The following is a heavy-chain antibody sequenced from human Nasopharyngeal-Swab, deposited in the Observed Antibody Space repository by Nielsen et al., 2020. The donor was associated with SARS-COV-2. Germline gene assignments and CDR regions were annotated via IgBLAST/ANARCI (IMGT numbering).Heavy chain of an antibody. CDR2: INSDGSST. Sequence: GESLKISCSSSGFTFSSYLMHWVRQAPGKGLVWVSRINSDGSSTSYADSVKGRFTISRDNAKNTLYLQMNSLRAEDTAVYYCAIISHDYGDFFDYWGQGALVTVSS. CDR1: GFTFSSYL. D-gene: IGHD4-17*01. CDR3: AIISHDYGDFFDY. J-gene: IGHJ4*02. V-gene: IGHV3-74*01.